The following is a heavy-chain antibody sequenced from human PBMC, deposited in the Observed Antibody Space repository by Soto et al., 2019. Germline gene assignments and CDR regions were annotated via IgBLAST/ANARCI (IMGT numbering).Heavy chain of an antibody. CDR1: GDSITSYY. V-gene: IGHV4-59*13. Sequence: SETLSLTCTVSGDSITSYYWSWIRQPPGKGLEWVGYISYTGSTNYNPSLKSRVTISVDTSKNQFSLKLSSVTAADTAVYYCARQTNCGGECYPDYWGQGTLVTVSS. D-gene: IGHD2-21*01. CDR2: ISYTGST. J-gene: IGHJ4*02. CDR3: ARQTNCGGECYPDY.